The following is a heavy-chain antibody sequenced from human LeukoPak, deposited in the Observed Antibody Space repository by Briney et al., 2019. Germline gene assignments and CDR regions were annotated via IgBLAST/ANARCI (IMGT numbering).Heavy chain of an antibody. V-gene: IGHV3-66*01. CDR3: ARTDYYDKSIDY. J-gene: IGHJ4*02. D-gene: IGHD3-22*01. CDR2: VYSGGNT. CDR1: GFTASSDY. Sequence: GGSLRLSCTASGFTASSDYMSWVRQAPGKGLEWVSVVYSGGNTYYADSVKGRFTISRDDAKNTLYLQMTSLRDEDTAVYYCARTDYYDKSIDYWGQGTLVTVSS.